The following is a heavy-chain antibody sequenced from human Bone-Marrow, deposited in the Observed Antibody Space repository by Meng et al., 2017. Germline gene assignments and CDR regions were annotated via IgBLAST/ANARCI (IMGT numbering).Heavy chain of an antibody. CDR3: ARVPYSSGWYPSYYFDY. V-gene: IGHV1-2*02. D-gene: IGHD6-19*01. Sequence: ASVKVSCKASGYTFTGYYMHWVRQAPGQGLEWMGWINPNSGGTNYAQKFQGRVTMTRDTSISTAYMELSRLRSDDTAVYYCARVPYSSGWYPSYYFDYWGQGTLVTVSS. J-gene: IGHJ4*02. CDR1: GYTFTGYY. CDR2: INPNSGGT.